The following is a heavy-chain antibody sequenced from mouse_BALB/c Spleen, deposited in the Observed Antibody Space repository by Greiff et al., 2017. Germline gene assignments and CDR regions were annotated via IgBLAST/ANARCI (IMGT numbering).Heavy chain of an antibody. CDR3: ARDGITTVVARGYAMDY. CDR1: GFSLTSYG. CDR2: IWAGGST. V-gene: IGHV2-9*02. Sequence: VNLVESGPGLVAPSQSLSITCTVSGFSLTSYGVHWVRQPPGKGLEWLGVIWAGGSTNYNSALMSRLSISKDNSKSQVFLKMNSLQTDDTAMYYCARDGITTVVARGYAMDYWGQGTSVTVSS. D-gene: IGHD1-1*01. J-gene: IGHJ4*01.